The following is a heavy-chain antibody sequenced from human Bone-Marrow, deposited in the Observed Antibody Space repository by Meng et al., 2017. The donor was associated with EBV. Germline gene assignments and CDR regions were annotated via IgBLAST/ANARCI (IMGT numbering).Heavy chain of an antibody. V-gene: IGHV1-8*01. CDR3: ARGPTCGYNCPYYFDF. CDR2: MNPNSGNT. Sequence: QVQLVQSGFELKKPGASVKGSCKASGYTFTNYDINWVPQATGQGLEWVGWMNPNSGNTGYAQKFQGRVTMTRNTSISTAYMELSSLRSEDTAVYYCARGPTCGYNCPYYFDFWGQGTLVTVSS. CDR1: GYTFTNYD. J-gene: IGHJ4*02. D-gene: IGHD5-24*01.